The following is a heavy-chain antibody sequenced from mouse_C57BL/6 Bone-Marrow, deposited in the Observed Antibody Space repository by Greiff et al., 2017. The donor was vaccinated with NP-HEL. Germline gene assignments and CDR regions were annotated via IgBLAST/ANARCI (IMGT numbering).Heavy chain of an antibody. CDR1: GFTFSSYG. Sequence: EVKVVESGGDLVKPGGSLKLSCAASGFTFSSYGMSWVRQTPDKRLEWVATISSGGSYTYYPDSVKGRFTISRDNAKNTLYLQMSSLKSEDTAMYYCASLDSSGSPFAYWGQGTLVTVSA. CDR3: ASLDSSGSPFAY. V-gene: IGHV5-6*01. D-gene: IGHD3-2*02. CDR2: ISSGGSYT. J-gene: IGHJ3*01.